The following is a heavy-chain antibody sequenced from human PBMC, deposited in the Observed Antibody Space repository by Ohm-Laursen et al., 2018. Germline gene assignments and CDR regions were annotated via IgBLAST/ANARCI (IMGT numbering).Heavy chain of an antibody. CDR3: STDHFS. D-gene: IGHD2/OR15-2a*01. J-gene: IGHJ5*02. Sequence: SLRLSCAAFGFTVSDAWMSWVRQAPGKGLEYVGRIKSKAAGETRDYAEPVKGRFTILRDDSKNTLSLQMNSLKTEGTGVYYCSTDHFSWGQGTLVTVSS. CDR2: IKSKAAGETR. V-gene: IGHV3-15*01. CDR1: GFTVSDAW.